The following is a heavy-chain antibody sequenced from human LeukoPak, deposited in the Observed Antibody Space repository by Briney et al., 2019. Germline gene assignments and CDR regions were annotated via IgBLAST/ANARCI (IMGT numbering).Heavy chain of an antibody. CDR3: ARGIRDYNDQLGYFQH. J-gene: IGHJ1*01. V-gene: IGHV3-48*03. CDR1: GFTFNNYE. D-gene: IGHD4-11*01. Sequence: GGSLRLSCAASGFTFNNYEMNWVRQAPGKGLEWLSFISGSGRTIYYADSVKGRFTISRDYTRKSLYLQMNSLRAEDTAVYYCARGIRDYNDQLGYFQHWGQGTLVTVPS. CDR2: ISGSGRTI.